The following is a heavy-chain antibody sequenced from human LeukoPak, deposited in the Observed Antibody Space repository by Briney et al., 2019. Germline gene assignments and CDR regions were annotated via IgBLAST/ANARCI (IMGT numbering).Heavy chain of an antibody. CDR1: GYSFTNYW. V-gene: IGHV5-51*01. J-gene: IGHJ4*02. Sequence: GESLKISCKGSGYSFTNYWIGWVRQMPGKGLEWMGNIYPGDSDTRYSPSFQGQITISADESITTAYLQWSSLKASDTAMYYCARQGTTWGPFDYWGQGTLVTVSS. D-gene: IGHD4-11*01. CDR2: IYPGDSDT. CDR3: ARQGTTWGPFDY.